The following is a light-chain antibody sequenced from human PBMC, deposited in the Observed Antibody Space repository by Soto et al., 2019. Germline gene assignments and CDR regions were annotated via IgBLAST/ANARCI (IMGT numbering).Light chain of an antibody. Sequence: QSVLTQPPSASGTPGQRVTISCSGSSSNIGSNTVNWYQQLPGTAPKLLIYSNNQRPSGVPDRFSGSKSGTSASLAISGLNCEEEGDYYGPAGKDSRNGYVFGPGTKLTAL. CDR3: PAGKDSRNGYV. V-gene: IGLV1-44*01. CDR1: SSNIGSNT. CDR2: SNN. J-gene: IGLJ1*01.